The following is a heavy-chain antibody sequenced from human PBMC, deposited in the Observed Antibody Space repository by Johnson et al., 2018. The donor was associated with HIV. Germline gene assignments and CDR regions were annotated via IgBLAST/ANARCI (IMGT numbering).Heavy chain of an antibody. V-gene: IGHV3-7*01. CDR3: AREHPITMIVVASKGDAFDI. D-gene: IGHD3-22*01. J-gene: IGHJ3*02. Sequence: MQLVESGGGVVQSGRSLRLSCAASGFTFGDSAIHWVRQAPGKGLEWVANITQDGSEKYSVDSVKGRFTISRDNAKNSLYLQMNSLRAEDTAVYYCAREHPITMIVVASKGDAFDIWGQGTMVTVSS. CDR2: ITQDGSEK. CDR1: GFTFGDSA.